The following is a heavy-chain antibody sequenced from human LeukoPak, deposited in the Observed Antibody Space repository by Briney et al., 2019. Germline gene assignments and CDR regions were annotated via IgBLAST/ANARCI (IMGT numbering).Heavy chain of an antibody. CDR2: INHSGST. CDR1: GGSFSGYY. D-gene: IGHD3-10*01. J-gene: IGHJ4*02. V-gene: IGHV4-34*01. CDR3: ARGRGLLWFGELSAAFDY. Sequence: SETLSLTCAVYGGSFSGYYWSWIRQPPGKGLEWVGEINHSGSTNYNPSLKSRVTISVDTSRSKFSLKLSSVTAADTAVYYCARGRGLLWFGELSAAFDYWGQGTLVTVSS.